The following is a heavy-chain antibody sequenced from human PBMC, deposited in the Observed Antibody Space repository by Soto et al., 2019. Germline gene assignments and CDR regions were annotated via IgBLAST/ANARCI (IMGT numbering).Heavy chain of an antibody. Sequence: ASVMVSCKASGGTFSSYTISWVRQAPGQGLEWMGRIIPILGIANYAQKFQGRVTITADKSTSTAYMELSSLRSEDTAVYYCANFDCSGGSCYSYPFDYWGQGTLVTVSS. J-gene: IGHJ4*02. CDR2: IIPILGIA. CDR1: GGTFSSYT. CDR3: ANFDCSGGSCYSYPFDY. V-gene: IGHV1-69*02. D-gene: IGHD2-15*01.